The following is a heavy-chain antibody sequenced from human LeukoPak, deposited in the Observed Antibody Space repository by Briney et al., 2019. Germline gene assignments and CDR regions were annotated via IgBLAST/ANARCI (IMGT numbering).Heavy chain of an antibody. CDR3: ARVGVPAAIWFDP. D-gene: IGHD2-2*01. Sequence: GASVKVSCKASGYTFTGDYMHWVRQAPGQGLEWMGWINPNSGGTNYAQKFQGRVTMTRDTSISTAYMELSRLRSDDTAVYYCARVGVPAAIWFDPWGQGTLVTVSS. V-gene: IGHV1-2*02. CDR1: GYTFTGDY. J-gene: IGHJ5*02. CDR2: INPNSGGT.